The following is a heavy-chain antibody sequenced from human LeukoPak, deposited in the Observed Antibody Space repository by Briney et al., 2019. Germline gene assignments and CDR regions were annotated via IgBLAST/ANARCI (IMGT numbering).Heavy chain of an antibody. CDR3: ARERDSRPSDY. V-gene: IGHV3-33*08. CDR1: GFTLSSCA. CDR2: VWSDGITK. J-gene: IGHJ4*02. Sequence: GSSLRLSCAASGFTLSSCAMHWVRQAPGKGLEWVAVVWSDGITKNYVDSVTGRFTISRDTSKNTLDLQMNSLRTEDTAVYYCARERDSRPSDYWGQGILVTVSS. D-gene: IGHD5-24*01.